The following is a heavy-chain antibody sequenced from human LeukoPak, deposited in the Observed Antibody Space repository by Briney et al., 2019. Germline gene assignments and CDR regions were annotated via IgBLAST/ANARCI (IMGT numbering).Heavy chain of an antibody. Sequence: SETLSLTCAVYGGSFSGYYWSWIRQPPGKGLEWIGEINHSGSTNYNPSLKSRVTISVDTSKNQFSLKLSSVTAADTAVYYCARGPRVTIFGVVTIYNWFDPWGQGTLVTVSS. CDR3: ARGPRVTIFGVVTIYNWFDP. V-gene: IGHV4-34*01. CDR2: INHSGST. CDR1: GGSFSGYY. D-gene: IGHD3-3*01. J-gene: IGHJ5*02.